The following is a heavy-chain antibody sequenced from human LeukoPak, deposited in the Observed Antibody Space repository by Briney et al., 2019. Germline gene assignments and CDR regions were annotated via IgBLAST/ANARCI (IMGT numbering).Heavy chain of an antibody. CDR2: IKQDGSEK. V-gene: IGHV3-7*01. J-gene: IGHJ5*02. Sequence: PGESLRLSCGASGFTFSSYWMSWVRQAPGRGLEWVANIKQDGSEKDYVDSVKGRFTISRDNAKNSLYLQMTNLRAEDTAIYYCAKLGGTARFDPWGQGTLVTVSS. D-gene: IGHD1-7*01. CDR3: AKLGGTARFDP. CDR1: GFTFSSYW.